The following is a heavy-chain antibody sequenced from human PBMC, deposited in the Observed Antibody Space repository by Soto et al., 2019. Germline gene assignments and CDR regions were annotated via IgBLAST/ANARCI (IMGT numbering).Heavy chain of an antibody. CDR1: GGAFSGYF. Sequence: SETLSLTCAVYGGAFSGYFSNWIRQPPGKGLEWIGEINDRGSTTYNPSLKSRVTISGDTSKNQFSLKLSSVTAADTAVYYCARRGSWSNGWGSNYIWFDPWGQGTLVTVSS. CDR3: ARRGSWSNGWGSNYIWFDP. V-gene: IGHV4-34*01. CDR2: INDRGST. J-gene: IGHJ5*02. D-gene: IGHD1-26*01.